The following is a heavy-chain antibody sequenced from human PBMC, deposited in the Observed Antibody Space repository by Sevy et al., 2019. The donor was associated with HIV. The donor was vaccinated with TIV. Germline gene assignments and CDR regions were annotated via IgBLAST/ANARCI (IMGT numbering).Heavy chain of an antibody. D-gene: IGHD6-19*01. CDR2: AYYSGST. Sequence: SETLSLTCTVSGGSISGYYWSWIRQPPERGLEWIGYAYYSGSTNYNPSLKSRVTISVDTSKNQFSLKLTSVTAADTAVYYCARDDGSGWSSFDYWGQGTLVTVSS. J-gene: IGHJ4*02. V-gene: IGHV4-59*01. CDR3: ARDDGSGWSSFDY. CDR1: GGSISGYY.